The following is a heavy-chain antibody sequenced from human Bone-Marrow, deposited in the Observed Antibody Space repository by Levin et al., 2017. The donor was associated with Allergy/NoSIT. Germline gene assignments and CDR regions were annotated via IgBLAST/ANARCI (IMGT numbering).Heavy chain of an antibody. V-gene: IGHV4-59*01. CDR2: VYYSGTT. J-gene: IGHJ5*02. D-gene: IGHD5-12*01. CDR3: ARDRGYSGLNWFDP. CDR1: GGSISSFY. Sequence: PSQTLSLTCNLSGGSISSFYWSWIRQPPGKRLEWIGNVYYSGTTRYNPSFKSRVTISVDTSKTKFSLKLSSVTAADTAVYYCARDRGYSGLNWFDPWGRGMLVTVSS.